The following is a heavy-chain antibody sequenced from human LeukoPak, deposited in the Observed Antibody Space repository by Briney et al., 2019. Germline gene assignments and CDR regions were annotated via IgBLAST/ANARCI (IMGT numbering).Heavy chain of an antibody. V-gene: IGHV3-73*01. CDR1: GFTFSGSA. CDR2: IRSKANSYAT. Sequence: GGSLRLSCAASGFTFSGSAMHWVRQASGKGVEGFGRIRSKANSYATAYAASGQGRCTISRDDSKNTAYLQMNSLQSEDTAVYYCTLRLSNKAVAGTVVDYWGQGTLVSVSS. D-gene: IGHD6-19*01. J-gene: IGHJ4*02. CDR3: TLRLSNKAVAGTVVDY.